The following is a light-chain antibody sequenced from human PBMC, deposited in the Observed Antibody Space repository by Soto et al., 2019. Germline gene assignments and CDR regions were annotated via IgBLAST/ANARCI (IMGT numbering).Light chain of an antibody. CDR2: TSS. CDR3: QQRYSTPPT. Sequence: HMTQNPTSLSAAVGDRVTISCRASRSIGRNLNWYQQKAGKAPTLLMFTSSNLQSGVPSRFSGSGSGTDFIFTISSLQPEDFATYYCQQRYSTPPTFGEGTNLDIK. V-gene: IGKV1-39*01. CDR1: RSIGRN. J-gene: IGKJ4*02.